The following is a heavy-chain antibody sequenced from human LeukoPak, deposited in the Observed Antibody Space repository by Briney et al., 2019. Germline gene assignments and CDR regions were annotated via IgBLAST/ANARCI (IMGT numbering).Heavy chain of an antibody. J-gene: IGHJ6*03. Sequence: GGSLSLSCAASGFTVSSNYMSWVRQAPGKGLEWVSVTYSNGRTYYADSVKGRFTISRDISKNTLYLQMNSLRAEDTAVYYCARVLSGRGSLYDYYYYMDVWGKGTTVTISS. CDR3: ARVLSGRGSLYDYYYYMDV. CDR2: TYSNGRT. D-gene: IGHD3-10*01. V-gene: IGHV3-53*01. CDR1: GFTVSSNY.